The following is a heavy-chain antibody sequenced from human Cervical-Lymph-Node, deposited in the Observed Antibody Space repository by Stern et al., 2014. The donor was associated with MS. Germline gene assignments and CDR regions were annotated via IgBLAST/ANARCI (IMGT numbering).Heavy chain of an antibody. CDR1: GGSISSNSW. CDR3: ARRSGYGGYQYDYGLDV. J-gene: IGHJ6*02. D-gene: IGHD5-12*01. CDR2: IFYSGSA. Sequence: QVQLQESGPGLVKPSGTLSLTCEVSGGSISSNSWWSWVRQPPGRGLAWIGEIFYSGSANYNPSLRSRVTISIDNSNSQFSLTLSSLTAADTAVYFCARRSGYGGYQYDYGLDVWGQGTTVTVSS. V-gene: IGHV4-4*02.